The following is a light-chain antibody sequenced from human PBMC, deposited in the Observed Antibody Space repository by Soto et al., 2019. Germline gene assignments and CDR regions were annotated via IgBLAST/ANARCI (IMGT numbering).Light chain of an antibody. CDR1: QSVSCW. J-gene: IGKJ1*01. CDR3: QQYETFSGT. Sequence: DIQMTQSHSTLSASVGDTVTVTCRASQSVSCWLAWYQQKPGEAPKLLIYDASALPRGVPSRFSGNGSGTKFTLTNASLQPDDFATYYCQQYETFSGTFGPGTKVDI. CDR2: DAS. V-gene: IGKV1-5*01.